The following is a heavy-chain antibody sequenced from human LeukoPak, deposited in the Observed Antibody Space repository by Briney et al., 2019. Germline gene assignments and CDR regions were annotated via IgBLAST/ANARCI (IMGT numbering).Heavy chain of an antibody. CDR2: IKSKTDGGTT. CDR3: TTPHLDYGDYYYHYGMDV. D-gene: IGHD4-17*01. CDR1: GFTFSNAW. J-gene: IGHJ6*02. Sequence: GGSLRLSCAASGFTFSNAWMSWVRQAPGKGLEWVGRIKSKTDGGTTDYAAPVKGRFTISRDDSKNTLYLQMNGLKTEDTAVYYCTTPHLDYGDYYYHYGMDVWGQGTTVTVSS. V-gene: IGHV3-15*01.